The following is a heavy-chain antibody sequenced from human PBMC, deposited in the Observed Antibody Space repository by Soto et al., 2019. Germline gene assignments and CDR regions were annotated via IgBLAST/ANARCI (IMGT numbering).Heavy chain of an antibody. Sequence: SVKVSCKASGGTFSSYAISWVRQAPGQGLEWMGGIIPIFGTANYAQKFQGRVTITADESTSTAYMELSSLRSEDTAVYYCARLYYDFWSGAPLHGMDVWGQGTTVTSP. V-gene: IGHV1-69*13. J-gene: IGHJ6*02. D-gene: IGHD3-3*01. CDR3: ARLYYDFWSGAPLHGMDV. CDR2: IIPIFGTA. CDR1: GGTFSSYA.